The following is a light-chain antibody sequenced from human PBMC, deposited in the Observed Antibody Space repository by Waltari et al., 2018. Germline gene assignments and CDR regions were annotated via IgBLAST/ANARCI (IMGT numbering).Light chain of an antibody. V-gene: IGLV3-1*01. Sequence: SYEVTQPPSVSVSPGQTASITCSGDKLGEKYTCWYRQKPGQSPLLVIYQDNKRPSGIPERFSGSNSGNTATLTISGTQAMDEADYYCQAWDSSTVVVFGGGTKLTVL. CDR1: KLGEKY. CDR3: QAWDSSTVVV. J-gene: IGLJ2*01. CDR2: QDN.